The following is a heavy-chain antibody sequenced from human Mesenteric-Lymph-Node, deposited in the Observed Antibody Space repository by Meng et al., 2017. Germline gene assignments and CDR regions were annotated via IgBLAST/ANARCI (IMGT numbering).Heavy chain of an antibody. V-gene: IGHV1-69*13. CDR1: GGTFSTYG. D-gene: IGHD1-26*01. J-gene: IGHJ4*02. CDR2: IIPVFGTA. CDR3: ARGTSGSYETLDY. Sequence: SVKVSCKSSGGTFSTYGISWVRQAPGQGLEWMGGIIPVFGTANKAQKFQGRVTITADESTTTAYMELSSLRSEDTAVYYCARGTSGSYETLDYWGQGTLVTVSS.